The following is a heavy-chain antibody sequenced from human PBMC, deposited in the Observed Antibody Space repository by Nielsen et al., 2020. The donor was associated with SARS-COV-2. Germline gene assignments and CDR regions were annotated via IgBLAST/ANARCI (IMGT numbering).Heavy chain of an antibody. CDR3: ATYSSSWKNYFDY. CDR1: GGSISSGGYY. V-gene: IGHV4-31*03. J-gene: IGHJ4*02. Sequence: SETLSLTCTVSGGSISSGGYYWSWIRQHPGKGLEWIGYIYYSGSTYYNPSLKSRVTISVDTSKNQFSLKLSSVTAADTAVYYCATYSSSWKNYFDYWGQGTLVTVSS. D-gene: IGHD6-13*01. CDR2: IYYSGST.